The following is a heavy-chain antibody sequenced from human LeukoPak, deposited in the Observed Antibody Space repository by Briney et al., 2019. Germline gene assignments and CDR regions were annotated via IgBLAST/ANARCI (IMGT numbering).Heavy chain of an antibody. V-gene: IGHV3-23*01. J-gene: IGHJ6*03. CDR3: AKVRDGRSTGGTYYYYMDV. CDR2: ISGSGGST. Sequence: HPGGSLRLSCAASGFIFSSYAMSWVRQAPGKGLEWVSGISGSGGSTYYADSVKGRFTISRDNSKNTLYLQMNSLRVEDTAVFYCAKVRDGRSTGGTYYYYMDVWGEGTTVTVSS. D-gene: IGHD1-26*01. CDR1: GFIFSSYA.